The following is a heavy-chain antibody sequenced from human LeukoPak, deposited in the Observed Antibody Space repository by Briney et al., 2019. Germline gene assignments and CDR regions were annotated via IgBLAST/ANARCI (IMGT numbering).Heavy chain of an antibody. V-gene: IGHV4-59*08. D-gene: IGHD3-10*01. J-gene: IGHJ4*02. Sequence: SETLSLTCTVSGASISSYYWSWIRQPPGKGLEWIGYIYYTGSTNYNPSLKSRVTISVDTSKNQFSLKLSSVTAADTAVYYCARGVGRGSGIDYWGQGTLVTVSS. CDR1: GASISSYY. CDR2: IYYTGST. CDR3: ARGVGRGSGIDY.